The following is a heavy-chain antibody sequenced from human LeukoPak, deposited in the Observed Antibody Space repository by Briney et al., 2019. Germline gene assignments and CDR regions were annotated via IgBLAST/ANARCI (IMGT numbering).Heavy chain of an antibody. CDR1: GFTFSSYG. V-gene: IGHV3-23*01. CDR3: ARVSLDYGGYSFDY. J-gene: IGHJ4*02. Sequence: GGSLRLSCAASGFTFSSYGMSWVPQAPGKGLEWVSAISGSGGSTYYADSVKGRFTISRDNAKNSLYLQMNSVRAEDTAVYYCARVSLDYGGYSFDYWGQGTLVTVSS. CDR2: ISGSGGST. D-gene: IGHD4-17*01.